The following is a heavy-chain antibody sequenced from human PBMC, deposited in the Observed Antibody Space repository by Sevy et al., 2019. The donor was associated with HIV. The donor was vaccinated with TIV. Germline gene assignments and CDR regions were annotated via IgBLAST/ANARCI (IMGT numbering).Heavy chain of an antibody. CDR3: AREALYYYDSERHYDDAFDM. J-gene: IGHJ3*02. D-gene: IGHD3-22*01. CDR1: GFTFSSHY. V-gene: IGHV3-7*01. CDR2: IKQDGSDK. Sequence: GGSLRLSCAASGFTFSSHYMSWVRQAPGKGLEWEANIKQDGSDKFYVESVKSRFTISRDNAKNSLYLQLSSLRAEDTAMYFCAREALYYYDSERHYDDAFDMWGPGTMVTVSS.